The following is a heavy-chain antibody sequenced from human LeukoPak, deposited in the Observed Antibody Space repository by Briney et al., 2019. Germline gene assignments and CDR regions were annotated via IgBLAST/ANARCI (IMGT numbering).Heavy chain of an antibody. CDR1: GFMFSTYP. V-gene: IGHV3-30-3*01. CDR2: ISSDGSNK. J-gene: IGHJ4*02. D-gene: IGHD6-19*01. Sequence: GTSLRLSCAASGFMFSTYPMHWVRQAPGKGLEWMAVISSDGSNKDYGDSVKGRFTVSRDNSKNTLYLQMNSLRAEDTAVYFCARGGAVVSYFDYWGQGTLVTVSS. CDR3: ARGGAVVSYFDY.